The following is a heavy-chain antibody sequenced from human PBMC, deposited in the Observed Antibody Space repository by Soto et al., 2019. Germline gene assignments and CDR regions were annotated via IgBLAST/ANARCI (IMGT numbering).Heavy chain of an antibody. CDR3: ARVFSRSVSNGYYSYYYYYGVDI. V-gene: IGHV4-30-4*01. J-gene: IGHJ6*02. Sequence: TSETLSLTCTVSGGSISSGDYYWSWIRQPPGKGLEWIGYIYYSGSTYYNPSLKSRVTISVDTSKNQFSLKLSSVTAADTAVYYCARVFSRSVSNGYYSYYYYYGVDIWGQGTTVTVSS. CDR2: IYYSGST. CDR1: GGSISSGDYY. D-gene: IGHD3-22*01.